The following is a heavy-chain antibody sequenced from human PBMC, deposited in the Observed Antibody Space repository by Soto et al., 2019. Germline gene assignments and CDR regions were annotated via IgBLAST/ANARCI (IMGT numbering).Heavy chain of an antibody. V-gene: IGHV3-66*01. CDR1: GFTVSSNY. Sequence: EVQLVESGGGLVQPGGSLRLSCAASGFTVSSNYLSWVRQATAKGLVWVSVIYSGGSTYYADSVKGRFTISRDTSKSTLYRQMNSLRVEATAVYYCARGLEGGDYYSAGYYCGQGTLVTVSS. CDR3: ARGLEGGDYYSAGYY. D-gene: IGHD2-21*02. J-gene: IGHJ4*02. CDR2: IYSGGST.